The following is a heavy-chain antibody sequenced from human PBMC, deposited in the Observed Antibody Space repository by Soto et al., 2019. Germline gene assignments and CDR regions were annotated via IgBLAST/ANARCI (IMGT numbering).Heavy chain of an antibody. J-gene: IGHJ6*02. D-gene: IGHD6-6*01. CDR2: MSNDGSNK. CDR1: GFTFSAYG. Sequence: GGSLRLSCVASGFTFSAYGMHWVRQAPGKGLEWVAVMSNDGSNKYYADSVKGRFTISRDNSKNMLYLQMNSLRTEDTAVYYCAKGSSSVYYYYYGIDVWGQGTTVTVSS. V-gene: IGHV3-30*18. CDR3: AKGSSSVYYYYYGIDV.